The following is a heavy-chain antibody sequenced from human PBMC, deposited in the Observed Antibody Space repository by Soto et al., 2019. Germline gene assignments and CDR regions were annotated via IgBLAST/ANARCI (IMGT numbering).Heavy chain of an antibody. J-gene: IGHJ4*02. CDR1: GFTFNTHW. CDR2: IYFDGITT. Sequence: LRLSCTASGFTFNTHWMHWVRQAPGKGLVWVSRIYFDGITTNYADSVKGRLTVSRDNAKNTVYLHVNTLRDEDTAVYYCARGGAMGADYWGQGTLVTVSS. D-gene: IGHD1-26*01. V-gene: IGHV3-74*01. CDR3: ARGGAMGADY.